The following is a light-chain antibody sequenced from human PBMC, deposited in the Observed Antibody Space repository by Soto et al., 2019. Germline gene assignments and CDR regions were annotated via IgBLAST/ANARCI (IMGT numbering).Light chain of an antibody. CDR1: QSIDTF. CDR2: AAS. Sequence: DIQMTQSPSSLSASVEDRVTIACRASQSIDTFLNWYQQKPGKAPKLLIYAASTLQSGVPSRFSGSGSGTDFTLTISRLQPEDFATYYCQQSDSTPVTFGQGTKVDI. CDR3: QQSDSTPVT. V-gene: IGKV1-39*01. J-gene: IGKJ1*01.